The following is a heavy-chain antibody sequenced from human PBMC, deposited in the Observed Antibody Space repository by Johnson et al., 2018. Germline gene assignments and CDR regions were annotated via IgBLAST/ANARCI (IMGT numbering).Heavy chain of an antibody. CDR1: AFTFSDYA. CDR2: IRSKAYGGTT. D-gene: IGHD3-3*01. V-gene: IGHV3-49*05. J-gene: IGHJ3*02. Sequence: EVQLVESGGDLVKPGRSLRLCWTASAFTFSDYASSWFRHAPGKGLARFGFIRSKAYGGTTEYAATVKGNLPIPRDVSKSNAYLQMNTLKTEATAMYYCTRASPHDVWSGNAYDAFDIWGQGTMGTVPS. CDR3: TRASPHDVWSGNAYDAFDI.